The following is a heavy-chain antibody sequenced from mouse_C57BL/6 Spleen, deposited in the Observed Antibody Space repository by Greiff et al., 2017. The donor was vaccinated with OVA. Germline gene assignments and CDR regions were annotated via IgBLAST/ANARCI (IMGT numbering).Heavy chain of an antibody. CDR3: ARPQLGRDWYFDV. D-gene: IGHD4-1*02. Sequence: QVQLQQSGAELARPGASVKLSCKASGYTFTSYGISWVKQRTGQGLEWIGEIYPRSGNTYYNEKFKGKATLTADKSSSTAYMELRSLTSEDSAVYFCARPQLGRDWYFDVWGTGTTVTVSS. J-gene: IGHJ1*03. CDR1: GYTFTSYG. V-gene: IGHV1-81*01. CDR2: IYPRSGNT.